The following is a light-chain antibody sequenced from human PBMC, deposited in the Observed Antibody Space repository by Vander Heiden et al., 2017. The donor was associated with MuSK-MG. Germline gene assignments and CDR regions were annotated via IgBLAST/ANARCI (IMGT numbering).Light chain of an antibody. V-gene: IGLV2-23*02. CDR1: SSDVGSYNL. CDR2: EVS. J-gene: IGLJ2*01. CDR3: CSYAGSSMV. Sequence: QSALTHPPSVSGSPGQSITISCTGTSSDVGSYNLVSWYQQHPAKALKLRIYEVSKRPSGVSNRFSGSKSAKTAYLTISGLQAEDESDYYCCSYAGSSMVFGGGTKLTVL.